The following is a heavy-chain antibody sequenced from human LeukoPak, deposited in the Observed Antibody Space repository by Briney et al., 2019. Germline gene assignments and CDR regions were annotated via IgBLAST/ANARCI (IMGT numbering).Heavy chain of an antibody. CDR1: GGSISSYY. D-gene: IGHD1-26*01. V-gene: IGHV4-59*01. J-gene: IGHJ4*02. Sequence: PSEILSLTCTVSGGSISSYYWSWIRQPPGKGLEWIGYIYYSGNTNTYNPSLKSRATISLYTSRKYFSLELRSVTAADTAVYYCARGGSYGAYLDYWGQGALVIVSS. CDR2: IYYSGNT. CDR3: ARGGSYGAYLDY.